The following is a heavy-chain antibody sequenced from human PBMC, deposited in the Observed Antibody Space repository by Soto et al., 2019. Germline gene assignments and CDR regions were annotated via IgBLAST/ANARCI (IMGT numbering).Heavy chain of an antibody. Sequence: QVKLVESGGGVVQPGRSLRLSCAASGFTFSSYGMHWVRQAPGKGLEWVAVISPDGSNKDYAYSVKGLFTISRDNSKKTLYLQLNSLRVEDTAVYYCAMPRSSLQWPPFDHWGHGTLVTVST. V-gene: IGHV3-30*03. CDR1: GFTFSSYG. J-gene: IGHJ5*02. D-gene: IGHD6-19*01. CDR2: ISPDGSNK. CDR3: AMPRSSLQWPPFDH.